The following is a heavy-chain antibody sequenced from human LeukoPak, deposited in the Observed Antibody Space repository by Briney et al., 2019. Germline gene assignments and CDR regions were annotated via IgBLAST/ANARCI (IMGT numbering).Heavy chain of an antibody. Sequence: GASVKVSCKASGYTFTSYDINWVRQATGQGLEWMGWMNPNSGNTGYAQKFQGRVTITRNTSISTAYMELSSLRSEDTAVYYCARGRDRPPAIGYYYYMDVWGKGTTVTVYS. J-gene: IGHJ6*03. CDR3: ARGRDRPPAIGYYYYMDV. V-gene: IGHV1-8*03. CDR1: GYTFTSYD. D-gene: IGHD3-10*01. CDR2: MNPNSGNT.